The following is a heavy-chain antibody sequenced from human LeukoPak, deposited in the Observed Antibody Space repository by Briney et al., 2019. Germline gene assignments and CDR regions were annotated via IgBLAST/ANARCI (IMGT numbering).Heavy chain of an antibody. CDR1: GFTFSSYA. Sequence: GGSLRLSCAASGFTFSSYAMSWVRQAPGKGLELVSAISGSGGSTYYADSGKGRFTISRANSQTTLYLQMNSLRAEDTAVYYCANEASRNGGSFDYWGQGALVTVSS. D-gene: IGHD2/OR15-2a*01. J-gene: IGHJ4*02. CDR3: ANEASRNGGSFDY. CDR2: ISGSGGST. V-gene: IGHV3-23*01.